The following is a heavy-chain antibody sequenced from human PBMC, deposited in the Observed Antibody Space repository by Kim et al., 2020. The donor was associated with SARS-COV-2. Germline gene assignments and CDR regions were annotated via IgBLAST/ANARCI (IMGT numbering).Heavy chain of an antibody. Sequence: NSNPSLKSRVTMSLDTSKTQCSLRVTSVSAADTAIYFCARAKPPYGSSFDYWGPGALVTVAS. CDR3: ARAKPPYGSSFDY. V-gene: IGHV4-4*07. J-gene: IGHJ4*02. D-gene: IGHD6-6*01.